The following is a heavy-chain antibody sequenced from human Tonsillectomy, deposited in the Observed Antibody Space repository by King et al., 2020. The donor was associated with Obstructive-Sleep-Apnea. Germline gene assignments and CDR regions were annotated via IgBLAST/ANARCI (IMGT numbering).Heavy chain of an antibody. CDR2: VSHDGRNE. Sequence: VQLVESGGGVVQPGRSLRLSCAASGFTFSNFAMHWVRQAPGKGLEWVSIVSHDGRNEYYADSVRGRFSVSSDSSWNTLYLQVNSLRVEDTAVYYCAREVHGGFDFWGQGTLVTVSS. J-gene: IGHJ4*02. D-gene: IGHD3-10*01. CDR1: GFTFSNFA. CDR3: AREVHGGFDF. V-gene: IGHV3-30*04.